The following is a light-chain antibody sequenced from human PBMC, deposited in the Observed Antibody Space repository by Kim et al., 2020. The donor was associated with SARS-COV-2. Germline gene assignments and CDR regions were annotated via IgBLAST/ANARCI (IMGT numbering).Light chain of an antibody. CDR2: ATS. Sequence: DIQMTQSPSSLSASVGDRVSITCRASQSISSHSNWYQLKPGKAPELLIYATSSLSSGVPSRFSGSGSGTDYTLTISTLQPEDFATYYCQETYSTPRALTFGGGTKLEIK. V-gene: IGKV1-39*01. CDR3: QETYSTPRALT. J-gene: IGKJ4*01. CDR1: QSISSH.